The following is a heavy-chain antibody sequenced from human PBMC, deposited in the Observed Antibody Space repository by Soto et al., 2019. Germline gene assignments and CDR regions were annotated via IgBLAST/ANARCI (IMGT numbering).Heavy chain of an antibody. CDR1: GGSIGSSSYY. Sequence: SETLSLTCTVSGGSIGSSSYYWGWILQPPGKGLEWIGNIYYSGNTFYNPSLKSRVTISVDTSKNQLYLHLSSVTAADTAIFYCASIAAPGTTHFDYWGQGTLVTVSS. D-gene: IGHD6-13*01. CDR2: IYYSGNT. J-gene: IGHJ4*02. V-gene: IGHV4-39*01. CDR3: ASIAAPGTTHFDY.